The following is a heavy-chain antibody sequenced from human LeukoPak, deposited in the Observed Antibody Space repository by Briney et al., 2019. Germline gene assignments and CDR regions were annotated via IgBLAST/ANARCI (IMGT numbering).Heavy chain of an antibody. CDR2: TYSGGST. J-gene: IGHJ4*02. V-gene: IGHV3-66*01. Sequence: PGGSLRLSCAASGFTFSSYWMSWVRQAPGKGLEWVSVTYSGGSTYYADSVKGRCTISRDNSKNTLYLQMNSLRGEDTAVYYCASGIRAFDNWGQGTLVTVSA. CDR1: GFTFSSYW. D-gene: IGHD1-26*01. CDR3: ASGIRAFDN.